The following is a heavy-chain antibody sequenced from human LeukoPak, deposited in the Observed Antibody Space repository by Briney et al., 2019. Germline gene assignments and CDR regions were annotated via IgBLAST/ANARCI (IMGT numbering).Heavy chain of an antibody. J-gene: IGHJ4*02. CDR1: GFSFSNYD. Sequence: GRSLRLSCVASGFSFSNYDMHWVRQAPGKGLEWVAVISHDESNKYYTDSVKGRFTISRDNSKNTLYLQMNSLRAEDTAVYYCAKLDEIAVAGTPDPELDYWGQGTLVTVSS. V-gene: IGHV3-30*18. D-gene: IGHD6-19*01. CDR3: AKLDEIAVAGTPDPELDY. CDR2: ISHDESNK.